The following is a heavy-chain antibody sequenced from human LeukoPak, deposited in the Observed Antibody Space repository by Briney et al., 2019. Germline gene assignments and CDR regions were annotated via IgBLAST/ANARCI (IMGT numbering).Heavy chain of an antibody. D-gene: IGHD3-10*01. CDR2: ITSSSSFI. Sequence: PGGSLRLSCAASGFTFSSYEMNWVRQAPGKGLEWVSSITSSSSFIYYADSVKGRFTISRDNAKNSLDLQMNSLGAEDTAVYYCASAYGSGSSYKYYFDYWGQGTLVTVSS. J-gene: IGHJ4*02. CDR3: ASAYGSGSSYKYYFDY. CDR1: GFTFSSYE. V-gene: IGHV3-21*01.